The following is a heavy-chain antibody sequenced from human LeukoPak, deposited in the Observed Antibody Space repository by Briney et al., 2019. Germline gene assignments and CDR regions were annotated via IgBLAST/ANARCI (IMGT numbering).Heavy chain of an antibody. V-gene: IGHV1-69*05. CDR3: ARGSVGRSVYQLLFY. D-gene: IGHD2-2*01. J-gene: IGHJ4*02. CDR2: IIPIFGTA. CDR1: GGTFSSYA. Sequence: GASVKVSCKASGGTFSSYAISWVRQAPGQGLEWMGGIIPIFGTANYAQKFQGRVTITTDESTSTAYMELSSLRSEDTAVYYCARGSVGRSVYQLLFYWGQGTLVTVSS.